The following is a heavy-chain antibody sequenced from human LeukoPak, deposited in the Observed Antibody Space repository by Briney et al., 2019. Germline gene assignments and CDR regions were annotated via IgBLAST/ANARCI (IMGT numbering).Heavy chain of an antibody. V-gene: IGHV3-21*01. CDR2: ISSSSSYI. Sequence: GGSLRLSCAASGFTFSSYSMNWVRQAPGKGLEWVSTISSSSSYIYYADSVKGRFTISRDNAKNSLYLQMNSLRAEDTAVYYCARESYCSSTSCSIGNWFDPWGQGTLVTVSS. D-gene: IGHD2-2*01. CDR3: ARESYCSSTSCSIGNWFDP. J-gene: IGHJ5*02. CDR1: GFTFSSYS.